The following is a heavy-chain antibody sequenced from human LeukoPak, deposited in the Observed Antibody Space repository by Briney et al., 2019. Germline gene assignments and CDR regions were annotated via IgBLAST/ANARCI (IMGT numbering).Heavy chain of an antibody. CDR2: IETGGAST. J-gene: IGHJ5*02. V-gene: IGHV3-23*05. D-gene: IGHD1-26*01. CDR3: AKGPYSGFS. CDR1: GFTFSSYG. Sequence: GGTLRLSCAASGFTFSSYGMSWVRQAPGKGLEWVSAIETGGASTYYADSVKGRFSISRDNSKNTLYLQMNSLRAEDTAVYYCAKGPYSGFSWGQGTLVTVSS.